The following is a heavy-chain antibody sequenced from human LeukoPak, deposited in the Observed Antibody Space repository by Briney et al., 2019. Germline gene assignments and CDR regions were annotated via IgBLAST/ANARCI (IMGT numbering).Heavy chain of an antibody. Sequence: GGSLRLSCAASGFTFSSYSMNWVRQAPGKGLEWVSSISSSSSYIYYADSVKGRFTISRDNAKNSLYLQMNSLRAEDTAVYYCARDPNGDYIGTFDMWGRGTMVSVSS. J-gene: IGHJ3*02. D-gene: IGHD4-17*01. V-gene: IGHV3-21*01. CDR3: ARDPNGDYIGTFDM. CDR2: ISSSSSYI. CDR1: GFTFSSYS.